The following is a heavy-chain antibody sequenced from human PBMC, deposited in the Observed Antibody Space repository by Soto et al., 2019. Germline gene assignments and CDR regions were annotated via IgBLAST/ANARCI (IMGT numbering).Heavy chain of an antibody. CDR3: ARHVVASTVTTVGAFDI. V-gene: IGHV4-39*01. D-gene: IGHD4-17*01. CDR2: IYYSGST. J-gene: IGHJ3*02. CDR1: GGSISSSSYY. Sequence: QLQLQESGPGLVKPSETLSLTCTVSGGSISSSSYYWGWICQPPGKGLEWIGSIYYSGSTYYNPSLKSRVTISVDTSKNQFSLKLSSVTAADTAVYYCARHVVASTVTTVGAFDIWGQGTMVTVSS.